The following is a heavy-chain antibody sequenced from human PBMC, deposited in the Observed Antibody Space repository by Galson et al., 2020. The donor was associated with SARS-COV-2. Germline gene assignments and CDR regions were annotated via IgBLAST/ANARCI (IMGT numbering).Heavy chain of an antibody. CDR3: ARGDVITMVRGVIYYYYYGMDV. Sequence: ESLKISCAASGFTFSSYDMPWVRQATGKGLEWVSAIGTAGDTYYPGSVKGRFTISRENAKNSLYLQMNSLSAGDTAVYYCARGDVITMVRGVIYYYYYGMDVWGQGTTVTVSS. CDR2: IGTAGDT. J-gene: IGHJ6*02. CDR1: GFTFSSYD. V-gene: IGHV3-13*01. D-gene: IGHD3-10*01.